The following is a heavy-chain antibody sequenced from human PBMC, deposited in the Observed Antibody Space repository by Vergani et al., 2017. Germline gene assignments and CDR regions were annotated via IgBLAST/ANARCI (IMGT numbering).Heavy chain of an antibody. Sequence: QLQLQESGPGLVKPSETLSLTCTVPGVSISSSSHYWGWIRQPPGKGLEWIGCIYYCGSTYYNPSRKSRVTRSVDTSKNQFSLKLSSGTAADTAVYYCARDQSGTCFDYWGQGTLVTVSS. V-gene: IGHV4-39*07. CDR1: GVSISSSSHY. J-gene: IGHJ4*02. D-gene: IGHD1-1*01. CDR3: ARDQSGTCFDY. CDR2: IYYCGST.